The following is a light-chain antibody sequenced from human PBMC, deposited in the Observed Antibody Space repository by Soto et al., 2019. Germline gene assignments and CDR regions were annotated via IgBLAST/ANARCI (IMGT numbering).Light chain of an antibody. V-gene: IGLV2-11*01. J-gene: IGLJ1*01. CDR1: SSDVGGYDY. CDR2: DVT. Sequence: QSVLTQRPSVSGSPGQSVTISCTGTSSDVGGYDYVSWYQQRPGKAPKLLIYDVTKRPSGVPDRFSGSKSGNTASLTISGLQAEDEADFYCCSYGGSFPYVFGTGTKVTVL. CDR3: CSYGGSFPYV.